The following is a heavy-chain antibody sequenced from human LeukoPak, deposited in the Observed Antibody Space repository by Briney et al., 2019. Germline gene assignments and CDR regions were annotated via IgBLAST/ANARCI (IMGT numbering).Heavy chain of an antibody. J-gene: IGHJ3*02. Sequence: SETLSLTCTVSGGSISSYYWSWIRQPPGKELEWIACIYYSGSTNYNPSLKSRVTISVDTSKNQFSLKLTSVTAADTAVYYCASTNSDTFDIWGQGKLVTVSS. D-gene: IGHD1-1*01. CDR1: GGSISSYY. V-gene: IGHV4-59*01. CDR3: ASTNSDTFDI. CDR2: IYYSGST.